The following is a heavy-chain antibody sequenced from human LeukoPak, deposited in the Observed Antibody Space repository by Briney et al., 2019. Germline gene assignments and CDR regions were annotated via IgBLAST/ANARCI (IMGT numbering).Heavy chain of an antibody. J-gene: IGHJ5*02. Sequence: PSETLSLTCTVSGYSISSGSYWGWIRQPPGKGLEWIASIYHSGDTHYNPSLKSRVTISVDTSKNQFSLKLSSVTAADTAVYYCARVGGYDFWSGLNWFDPWGQGTLVTVSS. V-gene: IGHV4-38-2*02. D-gene: IGHD3-3*01. CDR2: IYHSGDT. CDR1: GYSISSGSY. CDR3: ARVGGYDFWSGLNWFDP.